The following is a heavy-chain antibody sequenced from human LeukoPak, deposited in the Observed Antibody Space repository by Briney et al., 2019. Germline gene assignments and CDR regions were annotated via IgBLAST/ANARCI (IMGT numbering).Heavy chain of an antibody. Sequence: GGSLRLSCAASGFTFSSYWMHWVRQAPGKGLVWVSRINSDGSSTSYADSVKGRFTISRDNAKNTLYLQMNSLRAEDTAVYYCAKDREERLSGLSPPFDYWGQGTLVTVSS. J-gene: IGHJ4*02. D-gene: IGHD2-15*01. V-gene: IGHV3-74*01. CDR1: GFTFSSYW. CDR3: AKDREERLSGLSPPFDY. CDR2: INSDGSST.